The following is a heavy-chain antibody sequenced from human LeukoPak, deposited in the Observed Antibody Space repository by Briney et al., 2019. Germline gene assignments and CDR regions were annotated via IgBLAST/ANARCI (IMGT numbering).Heavy chain of an antibody. V-gene: IGHV4-38-2*01. D-gene: IGHD3-10*01. CDR1: GYSISSGYY. CDR3: ARHPLNYYGSGSYLDY. Sequence: PSETLSLTCAVSGYSISSGYYWGWIRQPPGKGLEWIGSIYHSGSTYYNPSLKSRVTISEDTSKNQFSLKLSSVTAADTAVYYCARHPLNYYGSGSYLDYWGQGTLVTVSS. J-gene: IGHJ4*02. CDR2: IYHSGST.